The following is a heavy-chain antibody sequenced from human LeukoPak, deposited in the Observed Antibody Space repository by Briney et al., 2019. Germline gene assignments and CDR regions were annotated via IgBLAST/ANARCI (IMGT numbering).Heavy chain of an antibody. CDR2: INPNSGGT. CDR3: ARDGPAGYYYYYMDV. J-gene: IGHJ6*03. V-gene: IGHV1-2*02. D-gene: IGHD6-13*01. Sequence: GASVKVSCKASGYTFTGYYMRWVRQAPGQGLEWMGWINPNSGGTNYAQKFQGRVTMTRDTSISTAYMELSSLRSDDTAVYYCARDGPAGYYYYYMDVWGKGTTVTVSS. CDR1: GYTFTGYY.